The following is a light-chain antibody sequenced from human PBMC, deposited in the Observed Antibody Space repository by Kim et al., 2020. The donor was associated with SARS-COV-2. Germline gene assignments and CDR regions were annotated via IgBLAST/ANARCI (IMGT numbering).Light chain of an antibody. J-gene: IGLJ2*01. Sequence: SYELTQPPSVSVAPGKTARITCGGNNIGSKSVHWYQQKPSQAPVLVIYYDSDRPSGIPERFSGSNSGNTATLTISRVEAGDEADYYCQVWDSSSDRGVFGGGTQLTVL. CDR3: QVWDSSSDRGV. CDR1: NIGSKS. CDR2: YDS. V-gene: IGLV3-21*04.